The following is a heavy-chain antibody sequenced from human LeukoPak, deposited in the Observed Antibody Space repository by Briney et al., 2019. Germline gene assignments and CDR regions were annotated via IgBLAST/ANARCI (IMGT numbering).Heavy chain of an antibody. CDR3: AREMPSYYGMDV. CDR2: IYYSGST. CDR1: GGSISSGGYY. D-gene: IGHD2-2*01. Sequence: PSQTLSLTCTFAGGSISSGGYYWSWIRQHPGKGLEWIGYIYYSGSTYYNPSLKSRVTISVDTSKNQFSLKLSSVPAADTAVYYWAREMPSYYGMDVWGKGTTVTVSS. V-gene: IGHV4-31*03. J-gene: IGHJ6*04.